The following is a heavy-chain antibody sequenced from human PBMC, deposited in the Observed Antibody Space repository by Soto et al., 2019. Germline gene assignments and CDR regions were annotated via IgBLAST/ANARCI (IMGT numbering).Heavy chain of an antibody. CDR3: ARAQVWYSYGYWFDP. D-gene: IGHD5-18*01. J-gene: IGHJ5*02. Sequence: SETLSLTCTVSGGSISSYYWSWIRQPPGKGLEWIGYIYYSGSTNYNPSLKSRVTISVDTSKNQFSLKLSSVTAADTAVYYCARAQVWYSYGYWFDPWGQGTLVTVSS. CDR2: IYYSGST. CDR1: GGSISSYY. V-gene: IGHV4-59*01.